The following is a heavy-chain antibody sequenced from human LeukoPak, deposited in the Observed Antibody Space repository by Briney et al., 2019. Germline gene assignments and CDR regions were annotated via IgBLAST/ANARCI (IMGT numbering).Heavy chain of an antibody. D-gene: IGHD2-15*01. CDR1: GGSISSSTYY. CDR3: ARVSCSGGACPFGSWFDP. CDR2: IYYSGST. Sequence: PSETLSLTCTVSGGSISSSTYYWGWIRQPPGKGLEWIGSIYYSGSTYYNASLKSRVTISADTSKNQFSLKLSSVTAADTAVYYCARVSCSGGACPFGSWFDPWGQGTLVTVSS. J-gene: IGHJ5*02. V-gene: IGHV4-39*01.